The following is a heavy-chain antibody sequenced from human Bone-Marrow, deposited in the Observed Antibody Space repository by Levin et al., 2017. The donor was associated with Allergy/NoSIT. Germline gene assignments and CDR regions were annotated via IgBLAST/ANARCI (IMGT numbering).Heavy chain of an antibody. V-gene: IGHV3-23*01. Sequence: GESLKISCAASGFTFSSYAISWVRQAPGKGLEWVSSISCSGDSTYYADSVKGRFTISRDYSKNTLYLQMNSLRAEDTAIYYCAKNRQWLAPKNFDYWGQGTLVTVSS. D-gene: IGHD6-19*01. CDR3: AKNRQWLAPKNFDY. CDR2: ISCSGDST. CDR1: GFTFSSYA. J-gene: IGHJ4*02.